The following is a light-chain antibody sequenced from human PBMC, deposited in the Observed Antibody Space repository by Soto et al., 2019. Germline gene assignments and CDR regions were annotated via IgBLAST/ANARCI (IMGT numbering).Light chain of an antibody. Sequence: QSVLTQPASVSGSPGQSITISCTGSDSEIGTYNYVSWYQHHPGKAPRLIIYEVTKRPSGISNRFSGSKSGNTASLTISGLEAEYEGGYYFRSCMRSDTLVFGGGT. CDR1: DSEIGTYNY. V-gene: IGLV2-14*01. CDR3: RSCMRSDTLV. CDR2: EVT. J-gene: IGLJ2*01.